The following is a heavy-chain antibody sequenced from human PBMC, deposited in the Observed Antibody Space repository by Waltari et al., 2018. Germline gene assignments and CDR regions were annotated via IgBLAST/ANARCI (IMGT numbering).Heavy chain of an antibody. Sequence: EVRLVDSGGGFVQPGRSLTLSCTTSGFIFADYAVNWVRQAPGKGLARVGLIRSKAYGGTTEYAAAVKGRFTISRDDSKSIANLQMNSLKIEDTAVYYCTRGARYGPWGQGTLVTVSS. J-gene: IGHJ5*02. V-gene: IGHV3-49*04. CDR1: GFIFADYA. CDR3: TRGARYGP. D-gene: IGHD3-9*01. CDR2: IRSKAYGGTT.